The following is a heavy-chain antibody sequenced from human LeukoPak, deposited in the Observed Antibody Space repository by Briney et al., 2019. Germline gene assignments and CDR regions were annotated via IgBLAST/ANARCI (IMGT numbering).Heavy chain of an antibody. V-gene: IGHV3-30*03. CDR1: GFTFSSYG. D-gene: IGHD2-2*01. CDR2: ISYDGSKK. CDR3: ARPPPSCSSTSCYQHY. J-gene: IGHJ4*02. Sequence: GGSLRLSCAASGFTFSSYGMHWVRQAPGKGLEWVAIISYDGSKKYYADSVEGRFTISRDNSKNALYLQMNSLRAEDTAVYYCARPPPSCSSTSCYQHYWGQGTLVTVSS.